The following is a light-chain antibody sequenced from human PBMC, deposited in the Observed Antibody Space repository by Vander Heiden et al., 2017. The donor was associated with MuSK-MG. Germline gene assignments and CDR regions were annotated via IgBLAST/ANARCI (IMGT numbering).Light chain of an antibody. Sequence: DIQMTQSPSALSASVGDRVTITCQASQDISNYLNWYQQKPGKAPKLLIYDASNLETGVPSRFSGSGSGKDFTFTISSLQPEDIATYYCQQYDNLSMHPFGQGTRLEIK. CDR2: DAS. CDR3: QQYDNLSMHP. CDR1: QDISNY. J-gene: IGKJ5*01. V-gene: IGKV1-33*01.